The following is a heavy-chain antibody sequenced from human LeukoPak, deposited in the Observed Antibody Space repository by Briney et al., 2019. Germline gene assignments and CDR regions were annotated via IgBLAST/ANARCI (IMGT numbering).Heavy chain of an antibody. D-gene: IGHD6-19*01. J-gene: IGHJ6*02. CDR3: ARQQWLVRDYYGMDV. Sequence: GGSLRLSCAGSGFNFSSFVMTWVRQAPGKGLEWLAVISFDGKNKFYADSVKGRFTISRDNAKNSLYLQMNSLRAEDTALYYCARQQWLVRDYYGMDVWGQGTTVTVSS. CDR1: GFNFSSFV. V-gene: IGHV3-30*03. CDR2: ISFDGKNK.